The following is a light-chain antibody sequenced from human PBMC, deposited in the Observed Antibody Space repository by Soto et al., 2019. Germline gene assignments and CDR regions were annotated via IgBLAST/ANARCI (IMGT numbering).Light chain of an antibody. CDR1: QSVSSY. CDR2: DAS. CDR3: QQRSNFPLT. Sequence: EIVLTQSPATLSLSPGERATLSCRASQSVSSYLAWYQQKPGQAPRLLIYDASNRATGIPARFSGSGSGTDFTLTISSLEPEDFAVYYCQQRSNFPLTFGGGTMVEIK. J-gene: IGKJ4*01. V-gene: IGKV3-11*01.